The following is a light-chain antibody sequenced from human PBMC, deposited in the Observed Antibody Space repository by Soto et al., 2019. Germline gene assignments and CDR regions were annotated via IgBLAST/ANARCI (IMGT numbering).Light chain of an antibody. CDR3: QQYGSSRLT. J-gene: IGKJ4*01. CDR1: QSVSSNS. Sequence: EIVLAQSPDTLSLSPGERASLSCRASQSVSSNSLAWYQQKAGQAPRLLVYGASSRATGIPDRFSGSGSETDFTLTISRLEPEDFAVYFCQQYGSSRLTFGGGTK. V-gene: IGKV3-20*01. CDR2: GAS.